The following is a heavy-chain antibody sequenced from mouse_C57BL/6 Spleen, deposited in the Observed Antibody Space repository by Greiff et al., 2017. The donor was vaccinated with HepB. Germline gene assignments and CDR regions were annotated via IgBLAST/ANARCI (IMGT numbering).Heavy chain of an antibody. CDR2: IDPSDSYT. CDR3: GRGNWDYYAMDY. D-gene: IGHD4-1*01. Sequence: VQLQQSGAELVMPGASVKLSCKASGYTFTSYWMHWVKQRPGQGLEWIGEIDPSDSYTNYNQKFKGKSTLTVDKSSSTAYMQLSSLTSEDSAVYYCGRGNWDYYAMDYWGQGTSVTVSS. CDR1: GYTFTSYW. J-gene: IGHJ4*01. V-gene: IGHV1-69*01.